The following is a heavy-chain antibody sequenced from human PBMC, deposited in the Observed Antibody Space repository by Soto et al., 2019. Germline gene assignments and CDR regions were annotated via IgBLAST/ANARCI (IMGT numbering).Heavy chain of an antibody. CDR1: GFTFRSYV. Sequence: QVQLVESGGGVVQPGTSLRLSCVGSGFTFRSYVINWVRRAPGKGLEWVALTSYDGSNNFYGDSVKGRFTISRDNSRNTVELQMDSLRLEDTALYYCARWGTTGGLDVWGQGTLVSVSS. J-gene: IGHJ4*02. CDR3: ARWGTTGGLDV. V-gene: IGHV3-33*05. D-gene: IGHD3-16*01. CDR2: TSYDGSNN.